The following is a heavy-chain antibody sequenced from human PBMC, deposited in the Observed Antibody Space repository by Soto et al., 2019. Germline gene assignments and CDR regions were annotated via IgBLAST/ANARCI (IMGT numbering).Heavy chain of an antibody. CDR1: GFTFGTFA. V-gene: IGHV3-30-3*01. CDR2: ISSDGSTR. J-gene: IGHJ4*02. CDR3: ARAPTSRFDY. Sequence: GGSLRLSCAASGFTFGTFAMHWIRQAPGKGLEWVAVISSDGSTRYYADSVKGRFTISRDNSKNTLFLQMNSLRPDDTAVYYCARAPTSRFDYWGQGILVTVSS.